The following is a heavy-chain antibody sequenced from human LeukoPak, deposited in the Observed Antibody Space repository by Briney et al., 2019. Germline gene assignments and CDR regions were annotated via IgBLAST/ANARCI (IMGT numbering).Heavy chain of an antibody. V-gene: IGHV1-2*02. Sequence: ASVKVSCKASGYTFTGHYMHWVRQAPGQGLEWMGYINPNSGVTRYAQKFQGRVTMTRDTSISTAFMELSRLRSDDTAAYYCAREMGNLFGGIFPFYHWGQGALVTVSS. CDR2: INPNSGVT. J-gene: IGHJ4*02. D-gene: IGHD3-10*02. CDR3: AREMGNLFGGIFPFYH. CDR1: GYTFTGHY.